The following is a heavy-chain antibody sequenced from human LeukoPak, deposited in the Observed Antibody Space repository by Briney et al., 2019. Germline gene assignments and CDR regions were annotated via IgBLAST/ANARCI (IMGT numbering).Heavy chain of an antibody. CDR2: IWYDGSNK. CDR1: GFTFSSYG. Sequence: PGRSLRLSCAASGFTFSSYGMHWVRQAPGKGLEWVAVIWYDGSNKYYADSVKGRFTISRDNSKNTLYLQMNSLRAEDTAVYYCASWGEYGSGIRRREFDYWGQGTLVTVSS. J-gene: IGHJ4*02. D-gene: IGHD3-10*01. CDR3: ASWGEYGSGIRRREFDY. V-gene: IGHV3-33*01.